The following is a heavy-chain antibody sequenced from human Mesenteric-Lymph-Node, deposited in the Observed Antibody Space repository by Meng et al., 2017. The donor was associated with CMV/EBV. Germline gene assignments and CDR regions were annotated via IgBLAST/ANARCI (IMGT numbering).Heavy chain of an antibody. D-gene: IGHD2-2*01. CDR2: IWYDGSNK. J-gene: IGHJ4*02. CDR3: ARGGHIVVVPAAIDY. Sequence: GFIFSRYVMHWVRQDTGKGLEWVAVIWYDGSNKYYADSVKGRFTISRDNSKNTLYLQMNSLRAEDTAVYYCARGGHIVVVPAAIDYWGQGTLVTVSS. V-gene: IGHV3-33*01. CDR1: GFIFSRYV.